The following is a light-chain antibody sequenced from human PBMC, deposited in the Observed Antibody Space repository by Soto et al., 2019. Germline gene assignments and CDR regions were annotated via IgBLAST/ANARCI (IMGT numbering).Light chain of an antibody. Sequence: DLPMTQSPSTVSAYVGDSVTITCRASQSITTWLAWYQQRPWKAHKLLIYDVSSLQSGVPSRFSGSGSGTEFTLTISSLQPDDFATYYGQHYKMYSPWTFGQGTKGDIK. J-gene: IGKJ1*01. CDR3: QHYKMYSPWT. CDR2: DVS. V-gene: IGKV1-5*01. CDR1: QSITTW.